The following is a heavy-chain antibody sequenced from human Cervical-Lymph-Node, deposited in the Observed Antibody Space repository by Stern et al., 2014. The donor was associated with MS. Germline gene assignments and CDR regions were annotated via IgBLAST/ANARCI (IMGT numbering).Heavy chain of an antibody. CDR2: IIPIFGTT. D-gene: IGHD1-7*01. CDR1: GGTFTSYA. Sequence: QVQLVESGAEVKKPGSSVTVSCKASGGTFTSYAVSWVRQAPGQGLEWVGGIIPIFGTTNYAQKFQGRVTITADESTTTAYMELSSLRSEDTAVYYCARVGGVNWNYGYYFDYWGQGTLVTVSS. V-gene: IGHV1-69*01. CDR3: ARVGGVNWNYGYYFDY. J-gene: IGHJ4*02.